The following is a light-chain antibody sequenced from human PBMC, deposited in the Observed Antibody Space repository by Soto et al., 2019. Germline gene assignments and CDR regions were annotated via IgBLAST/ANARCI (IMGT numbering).Light chain of an antibody. Sequence: DIVLTQSQGTLSLSPGERATLSCRASQSVSSNYLAWYQHRPGQAPRLLIYGASSRATGIPDRFSGSGSGTDFTLTISRLEPEDFAVYYCQQYETFGQGTKVDIK. CDR3: QQYET. J-gene: IGKJ1*01. CDR1: QSVSSNY. V-gene: IGKV3-20*01. CDR2: GAS.